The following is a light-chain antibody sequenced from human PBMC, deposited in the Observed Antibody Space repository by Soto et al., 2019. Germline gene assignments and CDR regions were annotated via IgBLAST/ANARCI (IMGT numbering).Light chain of an antibody. CDR3: QHYGSSPRV. CDR2: DAS. J-gene: IGKJ4*01. CDR1: QSVSSY. V-gene: IGKV3-11*01. Sequence: EIVLTQSPATLSLSPGERATLSCRASQSVSSYLAWYQQKPGQAPRLLIYDASNRATGIPARFSGSGSGTDFTLTISSLEPEDFAVYYCQHYGSSPRVFGGGTKVDIK.